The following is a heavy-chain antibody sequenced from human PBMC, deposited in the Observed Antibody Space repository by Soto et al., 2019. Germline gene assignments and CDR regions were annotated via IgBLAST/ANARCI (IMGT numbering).Heavy chain of an antibody. CDR2: IDSGGGTA. J-gene: IGHJ4*02. CDR1: GFIFRSYV. CDR3: ADRVGDGIRRIDD. V-gene: IGHV3-23*05. Sequence: DVRLLESGGTLVQPGGSLRLSCAASGFIFRSYVMSWVRQAPGKGLEWVSAIDSGGGTAFYSDSVKGRFTISRDKSKNTLCLHISRLRAEDTAVYYCADRVGDGIRRIDDWGQGTLVTVSS. D-gene: IGHD1-26*01.